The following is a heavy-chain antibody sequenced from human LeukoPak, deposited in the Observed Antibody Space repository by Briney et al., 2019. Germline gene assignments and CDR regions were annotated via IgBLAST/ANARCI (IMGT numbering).Heavy chain of an antibody. D-gene: IGHD2-2*01. J-gene: IGHJ4*02. V-gene: IGHV3-23*01. CDR1: GFTFSSYA. Sequence: GGSLRLSCAASGFTFSSYAMSWVRQAPGKGLEWVSAISGSGGSTYYADSVKGRFTIPRDNSKNTLYLQMNSLRAEDTAVYYCAKGGGYCSSTSCYLLYFDYWGQGTLVTVSS. CDR3: AKGGGYCSSTSCYLLYFDY. CDR2: ISGSGGST.